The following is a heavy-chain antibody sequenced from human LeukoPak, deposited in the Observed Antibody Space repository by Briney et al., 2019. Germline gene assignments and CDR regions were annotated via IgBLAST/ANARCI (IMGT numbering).Heavy chain of an antibody. J-gene: IGHJ4*02. V-gene: IGHV3-23*01. D-gene: IGHD3-22*01. CDR1: GFTFSSYA. CDR2: ISGSGGST. CDR3: ARDLLYDSSGIFDY. Sequence: PGGSLRLSCAASGFTFSSYAMSWVRQAPGKGLEWVSAISGSGGSTYYADSVKGRFTISRDNSKNTLYLQMNSLRAEDTAVYYCARDLLYDSSGIFDYWGQGTLVTVSS.